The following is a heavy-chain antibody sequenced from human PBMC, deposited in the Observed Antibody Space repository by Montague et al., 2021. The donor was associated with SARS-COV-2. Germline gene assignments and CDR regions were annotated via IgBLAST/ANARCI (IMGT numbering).Heavy chain of an antibody. D-gene: IGHD3-22*01. Sequence: SETLSLTCTVSGGSISSSGYYWGWIRQPPGKGLEWIGSIYYSENTYYSPSLQSRVTIYVDTSKNQFSLRPNSMTAADTAVYYCARLTPYRFNSNGHYYNAVDIWGQGTMVTVSS. CDR3: ARLTPYRFNSNGHYYNAVDI. CDR1: GGSISSSGYY. J-gene: IGHJ3*02. V-gene: IGHV4-39*01. CDR2: IYYSENT.